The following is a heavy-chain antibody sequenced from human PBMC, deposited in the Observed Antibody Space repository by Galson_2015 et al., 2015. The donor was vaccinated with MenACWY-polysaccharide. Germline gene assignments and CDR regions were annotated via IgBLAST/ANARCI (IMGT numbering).Heavy chain of an antibody. J-gene: IGHJ6*02. D-gene: IGHD4-17*01. V-gene: IGHV5-51*03. CDR2: IYAGDSET. CDR3: ARANGDYSYYYGMDV. CDR1: GYRFTSYW. Sequence: QSGAEVKKPGESLKISCTGSGYRFTSYWIGWVRQMPGKGLEWMGIIYAGDSETRYSPSFQGQVTISADKSITTAYLQWSSLKASDTAMYYCARANGDYSYYYGMDVWGQGTTVTVSS.